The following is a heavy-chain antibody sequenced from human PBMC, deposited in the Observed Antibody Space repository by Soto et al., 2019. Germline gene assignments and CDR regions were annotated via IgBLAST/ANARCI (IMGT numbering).Heavy chain of an antibody. CDR2: IYHGGTT. CDR3: ARVHVMVVDGSTFEY. V-gene: IGHV4-38-2*02. J-gene: IGHJ4*01. D-gene: IGHD6-19*01. Sequence: PSETLSLTCTVSVYSISSGSYWAWIRQPPGKGPEWIASIYHGGTTFYNPSLKSRITISVDTSNNQFSLKLTSVTAADTAVYYCARVHVMVVDGSTFEYWGHGTLVSVSS. CDR1: VYSISSGSY.